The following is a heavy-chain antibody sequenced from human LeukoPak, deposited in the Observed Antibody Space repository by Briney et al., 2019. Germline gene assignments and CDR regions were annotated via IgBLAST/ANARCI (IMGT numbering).Heavy chain of an antibody. D-gene: IGHD6-6*01. V-gene: IGHV4-4*07. CDR1: SGSMNKYQ. J-gene: IGHJ4*02. CDR2: IYSSGYT. Sequence: SETLSLTCTVSSGSMNKYQWNWIRQSAGKGLEWIGRIYSSGYTDYNSSLKGRITMSLDTSKNQFSLKLTSVSAADTAVYCCARGVEYSRSSDNILFEYWGQGSLVIVSS. CDR3: ARGVEYSRSSDNILFEY.